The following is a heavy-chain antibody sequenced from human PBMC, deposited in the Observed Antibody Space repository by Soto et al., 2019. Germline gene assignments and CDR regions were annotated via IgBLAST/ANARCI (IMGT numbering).Heavy chain of an antibody. V-gene: IGHV3-21*01. CDR1: GFTFSTYT. J-gene: IGHJ4*02. CDR3: PRHILSRWAYPDS. Sequence: GGSLRLSCAASGFTFSTYTMNWVRKAPGKGLEWISSISSGSSYIYYAGSVKGRFTISRDNAKNSLFLQMNSLRADDTAVYYCPRHILSRWAYPDSWGKGTKATVSS. CDR2: ISSGSSYI.